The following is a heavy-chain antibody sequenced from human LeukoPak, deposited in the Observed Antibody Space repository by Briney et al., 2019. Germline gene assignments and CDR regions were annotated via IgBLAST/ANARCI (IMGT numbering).Heavy chain of an antibody. J-gene: IGHJ4*02. V-gene: IGHV3-33*01. Sequence: PGGSLRLSCAASGFTFTTYGMHWVRQAPGKGLDWVAVIWNDGSYKHYADSVKGRFTISRDDSKNTIYLQMNSLRAEDTAVYYCARDLWQQMIQGYDYWGQGTLVTVSS. CDR2: IWNDGSYK. CDR1: GFTFTTYG. CDR3: ARDLWQQMIQGYDY. D-gene: IGHD6-13*01.